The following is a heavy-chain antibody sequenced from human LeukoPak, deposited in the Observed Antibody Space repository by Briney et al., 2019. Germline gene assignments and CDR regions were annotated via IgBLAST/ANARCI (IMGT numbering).Heavy chain of an antibody. CDR1: GFTFSTYS. Sequence: PGGSLRLSCAASGFTFSTYSMNWVRQAPGKGLEWVSSISSSSSYIYYADSVKGRFTISRDNAKNSLYLQMNSLRAEDTAVYYCARVGGRDGYVFDYWGQGTLVTVSS. V-gene: IGHV3-21*01. D-gene: IGHD5-24*01. CDR2: ISSSSSYI. CDR3: ARVGGRDGYVFDY. J-gene: IGHJ4*02.